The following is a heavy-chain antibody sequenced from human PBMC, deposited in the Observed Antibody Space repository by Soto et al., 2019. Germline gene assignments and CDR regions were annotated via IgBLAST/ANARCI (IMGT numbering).Heavy chain of an antibody. Sequence: SLRLSCAASRFTFSNYAMSWVRQAPGKGLEWVSTISGSGGSTYYADSVKGRFTISRDNSKNTLYLQINSLRAEDTAIYYCAKYTTYDYYYGMDVRGQGTTVTVSS. V-gene: IGHV3-23*01. J-gene: IGHJ6*02. CDR3: AKYTTYDYYYGMDV. CDR2: ISGSGGST. D-gene: IGHD1-26*01. CDR1: RFTFSNYA.